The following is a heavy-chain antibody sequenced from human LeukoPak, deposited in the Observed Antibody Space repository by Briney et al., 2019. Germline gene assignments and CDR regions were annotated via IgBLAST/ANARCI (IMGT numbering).Heavy chain of an antibody. CDR1: GFTFDDYA. D-gene: IGHD2-21*02. J-gene: IGHJ2*01. Sequence: HPGRSLRLSCAASGFTFDDYAMHWVRQAPGKGLEWVSGISYNSDTIAYADSVKGRFTTSRDNAKNSLYLQMNSLRAEDTALYYCAKDYCGGDCYSGWYFDLWGRGTLVTVSS. CDR2: ISYNSDTI. V-gene: IGHV3-9*01. CDR3: AKDYCGGDCYSGWYFDL.